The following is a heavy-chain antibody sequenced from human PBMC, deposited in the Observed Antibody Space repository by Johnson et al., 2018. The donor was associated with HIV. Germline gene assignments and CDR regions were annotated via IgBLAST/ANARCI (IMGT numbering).Heavy chain of an antibody. CDR2: ISWDGAST. D-gene: IGHD3-10*01. CDR1: GLAFHDYA. J-gene: IGHJ3*02. V-gene: IGHV3-43D*03. Sequence: QLVESGGAVVQPGGSLRLSCVVSGLAFHDYAIHWVRQAPGKGLEWVSVISWDGASTHYADSVKGRFTISRDNSKTSVYLQMHSLRSEDTALYYCAKDSDTYYYGSGDGFDIWGQGTMVTVSS. CDR3: AKDSDTYYYGSGDGFDI.